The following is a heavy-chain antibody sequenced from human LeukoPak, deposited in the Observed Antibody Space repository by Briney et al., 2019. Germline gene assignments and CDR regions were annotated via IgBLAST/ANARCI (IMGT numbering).Heavy chain of an antibody. D-gene: IGHD3-3*01. J-gene: IGHJ3*01. Sequence: GASVKVSCKAFGYSFTGYRLHWVRQAPRQGLECMGWVNLKTGGTKYARKFQGRVTMTRDTSINTVNMELSRLTSDDTAVYYCAREFSSKLEWLAYVTGDDAFYVWGQGTMITVS. CDR3: AREFSSKLEWLAYVTGDDAFYV. CDR2: VNLKTGGT. V-gene: IGHV1-2*02. CDR1: GYSFTGYR.